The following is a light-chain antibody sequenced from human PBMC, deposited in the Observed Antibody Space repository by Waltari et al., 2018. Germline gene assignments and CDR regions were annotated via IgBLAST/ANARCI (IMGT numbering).Light chain of an antibody. Sequence: QSALTHPRPVSGSPGQSVTISCTETSSDVGGYNYVSWYQQHPGKAPQLIIYDVTKWPSGVPDRFSGSKSGNTASLTISGLQAEDEAYYYCGSYAGKSTYWVFGGGTKLTVL. CDR2: DVT. CDR3: GSYAGKSTYWV. J-gene: IGLJ3*02. CDR1: SSDVGGYNY. V-gene: IGLV2-11*01.